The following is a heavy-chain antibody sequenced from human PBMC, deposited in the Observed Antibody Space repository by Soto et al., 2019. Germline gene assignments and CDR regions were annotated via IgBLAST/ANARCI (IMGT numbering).Heavy chain of an antibody. CDR1: GGFISSYY. CDR3: ARGRQGRVNHDAMDI. V-gene: IGHV4-59*01. Sequence: PSETLSLTCTVSGGFISSYYWSWIRQPPGKGLEWIGYIYYSGSTNYNPSLKSRVTISVDTSKNQFSLKLSSVTPADTAVHYCARGRQGRVNHDAMDISSQGTMVT. CDR2: IYYSGST. J-gene: IGHJ3*02.